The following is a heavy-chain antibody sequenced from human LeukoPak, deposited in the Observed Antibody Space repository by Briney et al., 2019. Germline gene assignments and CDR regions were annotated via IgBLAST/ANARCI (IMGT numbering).Heavy chain of an antibody. J-gene: IGHJ4*02. D-gene: IGHD6-19*01. Sequence: GGSLRLSCAASGFTFSSYSMNWVRQAPGKGLEWVSYISSSSSTIYYADSVKGRFTISRDNAKNSLYLQMNSLRAEDTVVYYCAKFSSGFDYWGQGTLVTVSS. CDR1: GFTFSSYS. CDR2: ISSSSSTI. V-gene: IGHV3-48*04. CDR3: AKFSSGFDY.